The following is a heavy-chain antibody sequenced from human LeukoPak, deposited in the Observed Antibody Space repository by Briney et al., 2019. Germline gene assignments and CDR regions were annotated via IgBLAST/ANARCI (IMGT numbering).Heavy chain of an antibody. CDR3: ARDRLDSEFDY. Sequence: PGGSLRLSRAASGFTFSSYWMSWVRQAPGKGLEWVANIKQDGSEKYYVDSVKGRFTIPRDNAKNSLYLQMNSLRAEDTAVYYCARDRLDSEFDYWGQGTLVTVSS. D-gene: IGHD2-2*03. CDR1: GFTFSSYW. V-gene: IGHV3-7*03. J-gene: IGHJ4*02. CDR2: IKQDGSEK.